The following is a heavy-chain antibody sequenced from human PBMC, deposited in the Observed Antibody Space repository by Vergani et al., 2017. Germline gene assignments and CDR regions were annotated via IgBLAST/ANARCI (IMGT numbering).Heavy chain of an antibody. V-gene: IGHV4-39*07. CDR1: GGSISSSSYY. Sequence: QLQLQESGPGLVKPSETLSLTCTVSGGSISSSSYYWGWIRQPPGKGLEWIGSIYYSGSTYYNTSLKSRVTISVDTSKNQFSLKLSSVTAADTAVYYCAREDYYGSGARDYWGQGTLVTVSS. CDR2: IYYSGST. J-gene: IGHJ4*02. CDR3: AREDYYGSGARDY. D-gene: IGHD3-10*01.